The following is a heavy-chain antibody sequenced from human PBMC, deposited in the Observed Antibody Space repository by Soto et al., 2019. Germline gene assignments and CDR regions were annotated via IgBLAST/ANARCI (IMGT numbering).Heavy chain of an antibody. V-gene: IGHV4-59*01. CDR2: IYYSGTT. J-gene: IGHJ6*02. Sequence: SETLSLTCTVSGGSINTYYWSWIRQPPGKGLEWVGYIYYSGTTYYNPSLKSRISISIDKSKNQFSLKLRSVTAADTAVYYCARVFSGGGDYYYYGMDLWGQGPTVTVSS. D-gene: IGHD6-19*01. CDR3: ARVFSGGGDYYYYGMDL. CDR1: GGSINTYY.